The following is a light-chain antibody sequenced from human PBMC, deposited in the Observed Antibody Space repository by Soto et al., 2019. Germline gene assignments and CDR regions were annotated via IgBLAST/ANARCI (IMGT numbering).Light chain of an antibody. Sequence: QSVLTQPPSVSAAPGLKVTISCSGSSSNIGNNYVSWYQQLPGTAPKLLIYENNKRPSGIPDRFSGSKSGTSATLGITGLQTGDEADYYCGTWDSSLSAGLFGTGTKVTVL. J-gene: IGLJ1*01. CDR1: SSNIGNNY. CDR3: GTWDSSLSAGL. V-gene: IGLV1-51*02. CDR2: ENN.